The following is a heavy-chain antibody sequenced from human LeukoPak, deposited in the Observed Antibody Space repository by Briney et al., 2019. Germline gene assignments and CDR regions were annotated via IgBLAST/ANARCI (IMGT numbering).Heavy chain of an antibody. Sequence: PPETLSLTXTVSGGSISSYYWSWIRQPPGKGLEWIGYIYYSGSTNYNPSLKSRVTISVDTSKNQFSLKLSSVTAADTAVYYCARASGSQFTYYFDYWGQGTLVTVSS. CDR1: GGSISSYY. CDR3: ARASGSQFTYYFDY. D-gene: IGHD1-26*01. CDR2: IYYSGST. V-gene: IGHV4-59*01. J-gene: IGHJ4*02.